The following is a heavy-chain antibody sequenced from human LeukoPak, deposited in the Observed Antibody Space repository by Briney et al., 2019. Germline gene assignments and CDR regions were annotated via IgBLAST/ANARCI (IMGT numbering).Heavy chain of an antibody. CDR1: GGSFSSSNW. Sequence: SETLSLTCAVYGGSFSSSNWWSWVRQPPGKGLEWIGEIYHSGSTNYNPSLKSRVTISVDTSKNQFSLKLSSVTAADTAVYYCARNGYSYGYPWYFDYWGQGTLVTVSS. V-gene: IGHV4-4*02. J-gene: IGHJ4*02. D-gene: IGHD5-18*01. CDR2: IYHSGST. CDR3: ARNGYSYGYPWYFDY.